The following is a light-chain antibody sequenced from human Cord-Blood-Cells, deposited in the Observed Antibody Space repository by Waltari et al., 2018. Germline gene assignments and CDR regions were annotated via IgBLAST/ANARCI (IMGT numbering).Light chain of an antibody. CDR2: AAS. CDR3: QQSYSTPYS. J-gene: IGKJ2*03. CDR1: QSISSY. Sequence: DIQMTQSPSSLPASLGDRVTLTCRASQSISSYLNWYQQKPGKAPKHLIYAASSLQSGVPSRFSGSGSGTDFTLTISSLQPEDFATYYCQQSYSTPYSFGQGTKLEIK. V-gene: IGKV1-39*01.